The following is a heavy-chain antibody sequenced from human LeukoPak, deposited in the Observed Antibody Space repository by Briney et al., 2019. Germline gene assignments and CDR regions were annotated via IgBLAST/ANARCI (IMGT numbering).Heavy chain of an antibody. CDR3: AKDATRTSGWYYFDH. J-gene: IGHJ4*02. CDR2: INADDFRT. Sequence: AGGSLRLSCAASGLTVSSNYMSWVRQAPGKGLEWVSGINADDFRTYYADSVKGRFTISRDNSKNTLSLQLNSLRAEDTAVYYCAKDATRTSGWYYFDHWGQGTLVTVSS. D-gene: IGHD6-19*01. V-gene: IGHV3-23*01. CDR1: GLTVSSNY.